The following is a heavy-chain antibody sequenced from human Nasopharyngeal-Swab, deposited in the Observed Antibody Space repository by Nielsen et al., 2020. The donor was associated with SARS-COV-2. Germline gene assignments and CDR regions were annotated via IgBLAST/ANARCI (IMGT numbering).Heavy chain of an antibody. D-gene: IGHD5-24*01. V-gene: IGHV4-39*01. J-gene: IGHJ4*02. Sequence: SETLSLTCTVSGGSISSSSYYWGWIRQPPGKGLEWIGSIYYSGSTYYNSSLKSQVTISVDTSKNQFSLKLSSVTAADTAVYYCARQSATRGTDGYNFSYWGQGTLVTVSS. CDR2: IYYSGST. CDR1: GGSISSSSYY. CDR3: ARQSATRGTDGYNFSY.